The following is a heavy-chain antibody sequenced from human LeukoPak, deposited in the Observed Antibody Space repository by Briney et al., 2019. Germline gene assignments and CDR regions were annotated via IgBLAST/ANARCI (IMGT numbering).Heavy chain of an antibody. Sequence: SETLSLTCAVSGGSINSSNWWSWVRQPPGKGLEWIGEIYHSGSTNYNPSLKSRVTISVDTSKNQFSLKLSSVTAADTAVYYCARAKYYYGSGSYLDVWGKGTTVTVSS. D-gene: IGHD3-10*01. CDR3: ARAKYYYGSGSYLDV. V-gene: IGHV4-4*02. CDR2: IYHSGST. CDR1: GGSINSSNW. J-gene: IGHJ6*04.